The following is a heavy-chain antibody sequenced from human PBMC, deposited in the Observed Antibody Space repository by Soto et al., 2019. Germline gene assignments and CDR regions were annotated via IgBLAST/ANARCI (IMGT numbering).Heavy chain of an antibody. CDR3: ARDLIQLRLGKYSFNGMDV. D-gene: IGHD3-3*01. Sequence: QVQLVQSGAEMRKPGSSLRVSCKASGGTFSDYAFSWVRQAPGQGLEWMGGIVPRFGSPNYAQKFGGRVTITADTSSSTVYMALSSLRFDDTAVYFCARDLIQLRLGKYSFNGMDVWGQGTNIIVSS. CDR2: IVPRFGSP. CDR1: GGTFSDYA. J-gene: IGHJ6*02. V-gene: IGHV1-69*06.